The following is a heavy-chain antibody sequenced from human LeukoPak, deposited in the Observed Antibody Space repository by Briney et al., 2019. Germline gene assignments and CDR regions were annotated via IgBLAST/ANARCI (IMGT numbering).Heavy chain of an antibody. CDR3: ARGLEAGGYYYFMDV. J-gene: IGHJ6*03. V-gene: IGHV3-20*04. CDR1: GFTFDDYG. Sequence: GGSLRLSXAASGFTFDDYGMSWVRQAPGKGLEWVSGINWNGGSTGYADSVKGRFTISRDNAKNSLYLQMNSLRAEDTALYYCARGLEAGGYYYFMDVWGKGTTVTVSS. CDR2: INWNGGST. D-gene: IGHD1-1*01.